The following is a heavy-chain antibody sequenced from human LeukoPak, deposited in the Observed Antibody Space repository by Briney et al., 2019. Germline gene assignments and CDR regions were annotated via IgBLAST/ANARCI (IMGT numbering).Heavy chain of an antibody. D-gene: IGHD3-3*01. V-gene: IGHV3-23*01. CDR2: ISGSGGST. J-gene: IGHJ5*02. CDR3: ARDAYDFWSGNINWFDP. Sequence: GGSLRLSCAASGFTFSSYGMSWVRQAPGKGLEWVSAISGSGGSTYYADSVKGRFTISRDNSKNTLYLQMNSLRAEDTAVYYCARDAYDFWSGNINWFDPWGQGTLVTVSS. CDR1: GFTFSSYG.